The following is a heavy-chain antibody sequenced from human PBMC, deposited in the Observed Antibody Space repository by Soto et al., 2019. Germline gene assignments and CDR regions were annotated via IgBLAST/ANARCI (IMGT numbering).Heavy chain of an antibody. Sequence: ASVKVSCKAACYTFTSNGISWVRQAPGQGLEWMGWISAYNGNTNYAQKLQGRVTMTTDTSTSTAYMELRSLRSDDTAVYYCARVEDYYDSSGPDYWGQGTLVTVSS. CDR2: ISAYNGNT. V-gene: IGHV1-18*01. J-gene: IGHJ4*02. D-gene: IGHD3-22*01. CDR3: ARVEDYYDSSGPDY. CDR1: CYTFTSNG.